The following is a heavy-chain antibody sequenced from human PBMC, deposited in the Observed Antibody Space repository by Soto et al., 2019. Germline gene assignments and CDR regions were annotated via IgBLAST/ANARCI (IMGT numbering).Heavy chain of an antibody. J-gene: IGHJ4*02. V-gene: IGHV3-21*01. D-gene: IGHD2-2*01. CDR3: AREDSIIIPAVSDF. CDR1: GVYFNXSG. CDR2: VSKIDYT. Sequence: SXRXSCAVSGVYFNXSGINWIRQAPGKGLEWVSSVSKIDYTYYSDSVKGRFTISRDNAKNSVSLQMNSMRAEDTAVYYCAREDSIIIPAVSDFWGQGTLGTVSS.